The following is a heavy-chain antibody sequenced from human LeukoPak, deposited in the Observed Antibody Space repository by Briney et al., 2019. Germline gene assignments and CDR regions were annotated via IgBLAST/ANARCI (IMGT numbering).Heavy chain of an antibody. CDR1: GFTFSDYY. D-gene: IGHD1-7*01. V-gene: IGHV3-11*01. J-gene: IGHJ5*02. CDR3: ARWLELLYNWFDP. CDR2: ISSSGSTI. Sequence: PGGSLRLSCAASGFTFSDYYVSWIRQAPGKGLDWVSYISSSGSTIYYADSVKGRFTISRDNAKNSLYLQMNSLRAEDTAVYYCARWLELLYNWFDPWGQGTLVTVSS.